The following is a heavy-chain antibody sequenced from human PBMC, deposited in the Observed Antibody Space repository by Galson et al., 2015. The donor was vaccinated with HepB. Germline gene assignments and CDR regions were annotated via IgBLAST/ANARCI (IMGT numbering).Heavy chain of an antibody. CDR1: GYTFTSYD. CDR2: MNPNSGNT. V-gene: IGHV1-8*01. J-gene: IGHJ4*02. CDR3: AMDMTTVTSEGI. Sequence: SVKVSCKASGYTFTSYDINWVRQATGQGLEGMGWMNPNSGNTGYAQKFQGRVTMTRNTSISTAYMELSSLRSEDTAVYYCAMDMTTVTSEGIWGQGTLVTVSS. D-gene: IGHD4-17*01.